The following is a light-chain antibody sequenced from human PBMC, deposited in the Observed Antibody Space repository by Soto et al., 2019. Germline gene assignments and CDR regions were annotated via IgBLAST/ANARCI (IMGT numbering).Light chain of an antibody. CDR3: QQYGSSPPYS. V-gene: IGKV3-20*01. Sequence: EIVLTQSPGTLSLSPGERATLSCRASQSIASTYLAWYQQKLGQAPRLLIYGASSRATGIPDRFSGSGSGTDLTLTISRLEPEDFAVYYCQQYGSSPPYSFGQGTKLEI. CDR1: QSIASTY. CDR2: GAS. J-gene: IGKJ2*01.